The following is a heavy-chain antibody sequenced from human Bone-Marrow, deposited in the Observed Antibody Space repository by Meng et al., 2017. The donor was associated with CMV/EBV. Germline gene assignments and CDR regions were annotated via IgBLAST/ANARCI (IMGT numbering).Heavy chain of an antibody. CDR1: GFTVSSNY. J-gene: IGHJ5*02. CDR2: IYSGGST. D-gene: IGHD2-2*01. V-gene: IGHV3-53*01. CDR3: ASLSIVIEPGARNRFAP. Sequence: GGSLRLSCAASGFTVSSNYMSWVRQAPGKGLEWVSFIYSGGSTYFADSVKGRFTISRDNSKNTLYLQMNSLRAEDTAVYYCASLSIVIEPGARNRFAPWGQGPRVTCSS.